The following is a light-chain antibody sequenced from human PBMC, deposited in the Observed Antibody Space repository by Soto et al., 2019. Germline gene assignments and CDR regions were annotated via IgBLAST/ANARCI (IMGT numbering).Light chain of an antibody. V-gene: IGKV3-20*01. CDR3: QQFGSSPIT. J-gene: IGKJ5*01. CDR2: EAS. Sequence: EIVLAQSPGTLSLSPGERATLSCRASQRVSSNYVAWYQQKPGQAPSLLFYEASNRATGIPDRFSGSGSGTDFTLTISRLEPEDFAVYYCQQFGSSPITFGQGTRLEIK. CDR1: QRVSSNY.